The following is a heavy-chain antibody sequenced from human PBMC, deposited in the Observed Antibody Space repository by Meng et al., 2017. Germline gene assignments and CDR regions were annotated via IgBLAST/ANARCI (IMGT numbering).Heavy chain of an antibody. Sequence: ASVKVSCKASGGTFSSYAISWVRQAPGQGLEWMGWTNPNSGNTGYAQKFQGRVTITRNTSISTAYMELSSLRSEDTAVYYCARLWAVAGSPEYYFDYWGQGTLVTVSS. CDR2: TNPNSGNT. V-gene: IGHV1-8*03. CDR3: ARLWAVAGSPEYYFDY. J-gene: IGHJ4*02. CDR1: GGTFSSYA. D-gene: IGHD6-19*01.